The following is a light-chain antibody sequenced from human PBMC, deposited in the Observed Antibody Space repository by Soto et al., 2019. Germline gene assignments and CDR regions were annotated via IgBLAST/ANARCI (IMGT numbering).Light chain of an antibody. Sequence: EIVMTQSPATLSVSPGGSATLSCRASQSVTLDLAWYQQSPGQAPRLLIYAASTRATGVPARFSGSGSGTEFTLTISSLESEDFAFYYCKQYNHLESFGGGTKVEIK. CDR2: AAS. V-gene: IGKV3-15*01. CDR1: QSVTLD. J-gene: IGKJ4*01. CDR3: KQYNHLES.